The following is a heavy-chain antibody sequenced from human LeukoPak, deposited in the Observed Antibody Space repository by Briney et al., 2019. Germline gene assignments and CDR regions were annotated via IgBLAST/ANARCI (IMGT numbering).Heavy chain of an antibody. CDR3: ARVGYTSGWFRN. CDR1: GFTVSSNY. V-gene: IGHV3-66*01. D-gene: IGHD6-19*01. J-gene: IGHJ4*02. CDR2: IYTGGTT. Sequence: PGGSLRLSLAVSGFTVSSNYMSWVRQAPGKGQERVLVIYTGGTTYYSDSVKDGFTISRDNSKNTLYLQMNSLRAEDTAVYYCARVGYTSGWFRNWGQGTLLTVSS.